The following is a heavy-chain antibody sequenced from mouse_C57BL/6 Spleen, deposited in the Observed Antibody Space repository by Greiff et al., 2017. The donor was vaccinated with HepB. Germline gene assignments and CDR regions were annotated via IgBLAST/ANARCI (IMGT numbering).Heavy chain of an antibody. Sequence: QVQLQQPGAELVKPGASVKMSCKASGYTFTSYWITWVKQRPGQGLEWVGDIYPGSGSTNYNEKFKSKATLTVDTSSSTAYMQLSSLTSEDSAVYYCAGDYITDFDVWGTGTTVTVSS. D-gene: IGHD2-4*01. V-gene: IGHV1-55*01. CDR2: IYPGSGST. CDR1: GYTFTSYW. CDR3: AGDYITDFDV. J-gene: IGHJ1*03.